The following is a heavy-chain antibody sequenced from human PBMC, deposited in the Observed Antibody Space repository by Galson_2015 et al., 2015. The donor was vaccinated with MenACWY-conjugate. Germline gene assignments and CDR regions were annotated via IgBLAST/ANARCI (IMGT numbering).Heavy chain of an antibody. D-gene: IGHD2-21*01. CDR1: GFTFSSYS. J-gene: IGHJ4*02. V-gene: IGHV3-48*04. CDR2: ISSSSSTI. Sequence: SLRLSCAASGFTFSSYSMNWVRQAPGKGLEWVSYISSSSSTIYYADSVKGRFTISRDSAKNSLYLQMNSLRAEDTAVYYCARLWGEYDRDYWGQGTLVTVSS. CDR3: ARLWGEYDRDY.